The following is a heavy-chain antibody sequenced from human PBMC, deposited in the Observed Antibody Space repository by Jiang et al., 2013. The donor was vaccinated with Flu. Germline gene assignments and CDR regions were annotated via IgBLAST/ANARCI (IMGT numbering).Heavy chain of an antibody. CDR1: GGSFSGYY. Sequence: LLKPSETLSLTCAVYGGSFSGYYWSWIRQPPGKGLEWIGEINHSGSTNYNPSLKSRVTISVDTSKNQFSLKLSSVTAADTAVYYCARYTGYSTHHFDYWGQGTLVTVSS. D-gene: IGHD6-13*01. J-gene: IGHJ4*02. V-gene: IGHV4-34*01. CDR3: ARYTGYSTHHFDY. CDR2: INHSGST.